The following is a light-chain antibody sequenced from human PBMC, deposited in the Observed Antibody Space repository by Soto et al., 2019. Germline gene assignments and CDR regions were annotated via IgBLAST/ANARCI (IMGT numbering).Light chain of an antibody. CDR1: QSISSW. CDR2: KAS. Sequence: IQMTQSPSTLSACVGDRVTITCRASQSISSWLAWYQQKPGKAPNLLIYKASSLESGVPSRFSGSGSGTEFTLTISSLQPDDFATYYCQQFETFGQGTKVEIK. J-gene: IGKJ1*01. V-gene: IGKV1-5*03. CDR3: QQFET.